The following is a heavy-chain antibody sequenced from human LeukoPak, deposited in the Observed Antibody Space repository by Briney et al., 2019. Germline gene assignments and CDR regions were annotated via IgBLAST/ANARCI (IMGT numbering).Heavy chain of an antibody. Sequence: ASVKVSCKASGYTFTGYYMHWVRQAPGQGLEWMGWINPNSGGTNYAQKFQGRVTMTRDTSISTAYMELSRLRSDDTAVYYCARVTFSSGWLNYWGQGTLVTVSS. CDR3: ARVTFSSGWLNY. CDR2: INPNSGGT. V-gene: IGHV1-2*02. CDR1: GYTFTGYY. J-gene: IGHJ4*02. D-gene: IGHD6-19*01.